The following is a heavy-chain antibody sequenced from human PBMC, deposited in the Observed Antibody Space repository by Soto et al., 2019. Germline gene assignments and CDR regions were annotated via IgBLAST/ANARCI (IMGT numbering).Heavy chain of an antibody. D-gene: IGHD6-19*01. Sequence: PGGSLRLSCVASGFAFDNYAMGWVRQAPGKGLEWVSGISDSGTSTYYADSVKGRFTISRDNSKNTLYLQMNNLRAEDPAVYYCAKGLYSSGYFVFDYWGQGTLVTVSS. CDR2: ISDSGTST. V-gene: IGHV3-23*01. CDR1: GFAFDNYA. CDR3: AKGLYSSGYFVFDY. J-gene: IGHJ4*02.